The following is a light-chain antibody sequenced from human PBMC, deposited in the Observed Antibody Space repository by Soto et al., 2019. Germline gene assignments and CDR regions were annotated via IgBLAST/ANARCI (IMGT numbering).Light chain of an antibody. CDR1: SSDVGSYNL. CDR3: CSYAGSYTYV. CDR2: EGS. Sequence: QSALTQPASVSGSPGQSITIFCTGTSSDVGSYNLVSWYQQHPGKAPKLMIYEGSKRPSGVSNRFSGSKSGNTASLTISGLQAEDEADYYCCSYAGSYTYVFGTGTKLTVL. V-gene: IGLV2-23*01. J-gene: IGLJ1*01.